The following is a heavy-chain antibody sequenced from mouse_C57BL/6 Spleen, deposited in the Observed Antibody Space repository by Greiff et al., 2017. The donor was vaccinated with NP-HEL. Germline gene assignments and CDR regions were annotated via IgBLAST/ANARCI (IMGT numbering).Heavy chain of an antibody. Sequence: QVQLQQPGAELVMPGASVKLSCKASGYTFTSYWMHWVKQRPGQGLEWIGEIDPSDSYTNYNQKFKGKSTLTVDKSSSPAYMQLSSLTSEDSAVYYCARPYYYGSSHFGGWGQGTTLTVSS. D-gene: IGHD1-1*01. CDR2: IDPSDSYT. J-gene: IGHJ2*01. CDR3: ARPYYYGSSHFGG. CDR1: GYTFTSYW. V-gene: IGHV1-69*01.